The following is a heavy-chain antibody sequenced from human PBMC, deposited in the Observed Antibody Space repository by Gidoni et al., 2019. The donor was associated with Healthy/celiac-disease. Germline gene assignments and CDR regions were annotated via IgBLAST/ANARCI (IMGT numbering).Heavy chain of an antibody. D-gene: IGHD6-13*01. CDR3: ARDGGSSPYYYYFGMDA. V-gene: IGHV3-21*01. CDR1: GFTFRIYS. Sequence: EVPLVDSGGVLVKPGGSLRLPCAAYGFTFRIYSINLVRQAPGKGLECVSSISSSSSTIYYADSVKGRLTTSRDKAKNPLYLQMNSLRVEDTDVYYFARDGGSSPYYYYFGMDAWGQGTTVTVSS. CDR2: ISSSSSTI. J-gene: IGHJ6*02.